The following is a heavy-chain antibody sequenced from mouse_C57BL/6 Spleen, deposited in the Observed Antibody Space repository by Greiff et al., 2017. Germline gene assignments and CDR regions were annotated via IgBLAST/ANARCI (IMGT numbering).Heavy chain of an antibody. D-gene: IGHD2-5*01. CDR2: FYPGSGSI. V-gene: IGHV1-62-2*01. Sequence: QVQLQQSGAELVKPGASVKLSCKASGYTFTEYTIHWVKQRSGQGLEWIGWFYPGSGSIKYNEKFKDKATLTAEKSSSTVYMELSRMTSEDSAVYFGARHAYYSNYDDYAMDYWGQGTSVTVSS. CDR3: ARHAYYSNYDDYAMDY. CDR1: GYTFTEYT. J-gene: IGHJ4*01.